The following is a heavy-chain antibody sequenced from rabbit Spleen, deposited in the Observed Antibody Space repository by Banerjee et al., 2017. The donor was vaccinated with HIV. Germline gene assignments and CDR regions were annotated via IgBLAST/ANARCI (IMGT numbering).Heavy chain of an antibody. V-gene: IGHV1S45*01. CDR2: INAATANP. CDR1: AFSFSDRDV. CDR3: ARDLAGVIGLNFYL. Sequence: QEQLKETGGGLVQPGGSLTLSCKASAFSFSDRDVMCWVRQAPGKGLEWIACINAATANPVYATWAKGRFTISRTSSTTVTLQMTSLTAADTATYFCARDLAGVIGLNFYLWGQGTLVTVS. J-gene: IGHJ4*01. D-gene: IGHD4-1*01.